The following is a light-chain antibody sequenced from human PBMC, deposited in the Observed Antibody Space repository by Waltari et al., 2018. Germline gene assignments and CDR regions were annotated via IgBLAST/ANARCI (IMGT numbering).Light chain of an antibody. CDR3: VLYMGSGWV. CDR1: YGSVATTHY. J-gene: IGLJ3*02. V-gene: IGLV8-61*01. CDR2: NTN. Sequence: QTVVTQAPSFSVSPGGTVTLTCGLTYGSVATTHYSCWDQQTPGQSPHTLIYNTNVRSSGVPGRFSGSIPGNKAALTITGAQADDEADYYCVLYMGSGWVFGGGTRLTVL.